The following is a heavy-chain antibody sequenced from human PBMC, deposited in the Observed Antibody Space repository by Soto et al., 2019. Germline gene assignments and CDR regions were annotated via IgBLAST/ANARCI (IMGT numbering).Heavy chain of an antibody. J-gene: IGHJ4*02. V-gene: IGHV1-69*04. Sequence: QAPGQGLEWMGRIITNLGIANYAQKIQGRVTITADKSTSTTYMERSSMKYEDSAVYYCARDLTVNPWYFDYWGQGTLVTVSS. CDR2: IITNLGIA. D-gene: IGHD4-17*01. CDR3: ARDLTVNPWYFDY.